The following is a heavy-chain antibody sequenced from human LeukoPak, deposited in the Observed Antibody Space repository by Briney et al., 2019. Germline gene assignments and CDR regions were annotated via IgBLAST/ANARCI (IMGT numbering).Heavy chain of an antibody. CDR2: INPNSGGT. Sequence: ASVKVSCKASGYTFSGYYMHWVRQAPGQGLEWMGRINPNSGGTNYAQKFQGRVTMTRDTSTSTVYMELSSLRSEDTAVYYCARDGEYYDFHYWGQGTLVTVSS. J-gene: IGHJ4*02. V-gene: IGHV1-2*06. CDR3: ARDGEYYDFHY. D-gene: IGHD3-3*01. CDR1: GYTFSGYY.